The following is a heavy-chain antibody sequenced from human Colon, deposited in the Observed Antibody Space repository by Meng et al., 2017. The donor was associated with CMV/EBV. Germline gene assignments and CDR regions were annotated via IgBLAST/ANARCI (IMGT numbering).Heavy chain of an antibody. Sequence: FTCSGYGMHWVRQAPGKGLEWVAFIRYDGSNKYYADSVKGRFTISRDNSKNTLYLQMNSLRAEDTAVYYCARGQYCSSTSCYYLYFDLWGRGTLVTVSS. D-gene: IGHD2-2*01. V-gene: IGHV3-30*02. J-gene: IGHJ2*01. CDR1: FTCSGYG. CDR2: IRYDGSNK. CDR3: ARGQYCSSTSCYYLYFDL.